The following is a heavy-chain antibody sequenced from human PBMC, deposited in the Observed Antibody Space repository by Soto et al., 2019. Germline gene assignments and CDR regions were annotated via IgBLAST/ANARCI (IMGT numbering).Heavy chain of an antibody. J-gene: IGHJ4*02. Sequence: SETLSLTCTVSGGSISSYYWSWIRQPPGKGLERISSIYYAGSTTYNPSLTSRVTISVDTSMNQFSLRLNSVTAAFTAVYYCARLGGYYQALDSWGQGTLVTVSS. V-gene: IGHV4-59*08. CDR3: ARLGGYYQALDS. D-gene: IGHD3-22*01. CDR2: IYYAGST. CDR1: GGSISSYY.